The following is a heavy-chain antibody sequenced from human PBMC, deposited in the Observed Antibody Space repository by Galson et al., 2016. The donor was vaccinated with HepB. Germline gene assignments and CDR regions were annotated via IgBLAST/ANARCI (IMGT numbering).Heavy chain of an antibody. CDR1: GGSISSSSYY. V-gene: IGHV4-39*01. J-gene: IGHJ4*02. Sequence: ATLSLTCTVSGGSISSSSYYWGWIRQPPGKGLEWIGTIYYSGSTYYNPSLKSRVTISVDTSKNQFSLNLSSVTAADTAGYYCARHPYCSGDTCYFPDYRGRGTLVTVSS. CDR3: ARHPYCSGDTCYFPDY. CDR2: IYYSGST. D-gene: IGHD2-15*01.